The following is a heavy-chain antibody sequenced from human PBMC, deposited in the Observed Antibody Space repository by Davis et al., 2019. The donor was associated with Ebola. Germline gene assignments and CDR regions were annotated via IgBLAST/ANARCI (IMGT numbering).Heavy chain of an antibody. CDR1: GISFSNYG. Sequence: GESLKISCAASGISFSNYGMFWVRQAPGKVMEWVAVISPDGSDKNYADSGKGRFTIFRDNSKNTLDLQMNSLRPEDTAVYYCVKTRSNWWNDALEIWGRGTMVIVSS. J-gene: IGHJ3*02. V-gene: IGHV3-30*18. CDR3: VKTRSNWWNDALEI. D-gene: IGHD2-8*02. CDR2: ISPDGSDK.